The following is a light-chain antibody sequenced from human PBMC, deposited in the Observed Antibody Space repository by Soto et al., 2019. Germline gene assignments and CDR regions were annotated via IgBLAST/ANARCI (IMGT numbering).Light chain of an antibody. Sequence: EVVLTQSQVTLSLSPGERATLSCRASQSFRGLLAWYQQTPGQAPRLLIYDAYNRATGIPPRFSGSGSGTDFTLTISSLEPEDSAVYYCQQRSNWPPRITFGQGTRLEIK. CDR3: QQRSNWPPRIT. V-gene: IGKV3-11*01. CDR2: DAY. J-gene: IGKJ5*01. CDR1: QSFRGL.